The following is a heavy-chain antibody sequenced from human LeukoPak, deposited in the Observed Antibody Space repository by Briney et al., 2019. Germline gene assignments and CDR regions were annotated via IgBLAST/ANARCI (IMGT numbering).Heavy chain of an antibody. CDR2: LYSDGNT. Sequence: GGSLRLSCAASGFTVITNDMTWVRQAPGKGLEWVPVLYSDGNTKYADSVQGRFTISRDNSKNTLYLEMNSLSPDDTAAYYCARGVEPLAANTLAYWGQGTLVTVSS. J-gene: IGHJ4*02. CDR3: ARGVEPLAANTLAY. CDR1: GFTVITND. D-gene: IGHD1-14*01. V-gene: IGHV3-53*01.